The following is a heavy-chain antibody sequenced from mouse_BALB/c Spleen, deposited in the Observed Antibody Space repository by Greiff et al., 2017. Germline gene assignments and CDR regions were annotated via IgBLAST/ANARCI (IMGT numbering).Heavy chain of an antibody. Sequence: EVKLVESGGGLVKPGGSLKLSCAASGFTFSDYYMYWVRQTPEKRLEWVATISDGGSYTYYPDSVKGRFTISRDNAKNNLYLQMSSLKSEDTAMYYCARGPVYYGSSYWYFDVWGAGTTVTVSS. D-gene: IGHD1-1*01. CDR3: ARGPVYYGSSYWYFDV. V-gene: IGHV5-4*02. J-gene: IGHJ1*01. CDR2: ISDGGSYT. CDR1: GFTFSDYY.